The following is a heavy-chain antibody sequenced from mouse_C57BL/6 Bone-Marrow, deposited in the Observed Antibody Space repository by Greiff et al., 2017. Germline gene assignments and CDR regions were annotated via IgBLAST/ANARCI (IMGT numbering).Heavy chain of an antibody. CDR2: IYPRSGNT. CDR3: ARERANWDGFAY. Sequence: VKLQESGAELARPGASVKLSCKASGYTFTSYGISWVKQRPGQGLEWIGEIYPRSGNTYYNEKFKGKATLTADKSSSTAYMELRSLTVEDSAVYFCARERANWDGFAYWGQGTLVTVSA. CDR1: GYTFTSYG. J-gene: IGHJ3*01. D-gene: IGHD4-1*01. V-gene: IGHV1-81*01.